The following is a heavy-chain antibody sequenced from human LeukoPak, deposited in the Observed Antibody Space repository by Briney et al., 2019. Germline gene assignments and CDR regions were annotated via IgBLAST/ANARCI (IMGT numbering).Heavy chain of an antibody. CDR2: IYYSGST. J-gene: IGHJ6*03. CDR3: ARGKRYYYYYMDV. Sequence: SETLSLTCTVSGGSISSYYWSWIRQPPGKGLEWIGYIYYSGSTNYNPSLKSRVTISVDTSKIQFSLKLSSVTAADTAVYYCARGKRYYYYYMDVWGKGTTVTVSS. CDR1: GGSISSYY. V-gene: IGHV4-59*12.